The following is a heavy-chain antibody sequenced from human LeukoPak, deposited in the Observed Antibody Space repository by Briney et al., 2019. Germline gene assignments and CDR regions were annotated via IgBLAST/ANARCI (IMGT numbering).Heavy chain of an antibody. J-gene: IGHJ6*02. CDR2: VNRDGSET. Sequence: PGGSLRLSCAASGFALSSRWMTWVRQVPGRGPEWVANVNRDGSETYYLDSVKGRFTIPKDNAKNSLYLQMNSLRAEDTALYHCARNNGMDVWGQGTTVIVSS. V-gene: IGHV3-7*03. CDR1: GFALSSRW. CDR3: ARNNGMDV.